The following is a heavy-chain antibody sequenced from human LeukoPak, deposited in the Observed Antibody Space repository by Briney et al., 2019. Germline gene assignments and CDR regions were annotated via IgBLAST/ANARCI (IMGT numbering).Heavy chain of an antibody. CDR1: GFTVSSNY. V-gene: IGHV3-66*02. CDR2: IYSGGST. Sequence: GGSLRLSSAASGFTVSSNYMSWVPHAPGKGLEWVSVIYSGGSTYYADSVKGRFTISRDNSKNTLYLQMNSLRAEDTAVYYCAGITESQITRDYWGQGTLVTVSS. D-gene: IGHD1-14*01. J-gene: IGHJ4*02. CDR3: AGITESQITRDY.